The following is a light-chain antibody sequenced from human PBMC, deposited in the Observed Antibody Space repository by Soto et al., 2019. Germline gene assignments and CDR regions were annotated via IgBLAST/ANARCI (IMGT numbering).Light chain of an antibody. CDR1: QSISTY. V-gene: IGKV1-39*01. CDR2: AAS. Sequence: DIQMTQSPSSLSASVGDRVTITCRATQSISTYLNWYKQKPGKAPKLLIYAASSLQSGVPSRFSGSGSGTDFTLTISSLQPEDFATFYCQQTYSRPRTFGQGTKVEIK. J-gene: IGKJ1*01. CDR3: QQTYSRPRT.